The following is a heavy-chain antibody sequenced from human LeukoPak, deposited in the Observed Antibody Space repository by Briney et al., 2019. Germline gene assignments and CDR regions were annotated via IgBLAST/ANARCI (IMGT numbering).Heavy chain of an antibody. CDR2: IGTAGDT. CDR3: ARVIRDYYYYGMDV. D-gene: IGHD3-10*01. J-gene: IGHJ6*02. V-gene: IGHV3-13*01. Sequence: PGGSLRLSCAASGFTFSSYDMHWVRQATGKGLEWVSAIGTAGDTYYPGSVKGRFTISRENAKSSLYLQMNSLRAGDTAVYYCARVIRDYYYYGMDVWGQGTTVTVSS. CDR1: GFTFSSYD.